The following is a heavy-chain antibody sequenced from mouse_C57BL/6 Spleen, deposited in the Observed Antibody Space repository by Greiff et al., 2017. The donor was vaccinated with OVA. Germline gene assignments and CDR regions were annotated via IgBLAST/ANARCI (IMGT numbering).Heavy chain of an antibody. J-gene: IGHJ4*01. D-gene: IGHD1-1*01. CDR1: GFTFSSYA. V-gene: IGHV5-9-1*02. CDR3: TRKGIYYYGSSSYYYAMDY. CDR2: ISSGGDYI. Sequence: DVQLVESGEGLVKPGGSLKLSCAASGFTFSSYAMSWVRQTPEKRLEWVAYISSGGDYIYYADTVKGRFTISRDNARNTLYLQMSSLKSEDTAMYYCTRKGIYYYGSSSYYYAMDYGGQGTSVTVSS.